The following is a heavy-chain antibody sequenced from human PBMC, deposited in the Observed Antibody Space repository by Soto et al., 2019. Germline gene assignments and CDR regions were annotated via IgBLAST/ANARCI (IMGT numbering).Heavy chain of an antibody. CDR1: GFTFSDYY. V-gene: IGHV3-11*01. Sequence: GGSLRLSCAASGFTFSDYYMGWARQAPGKGLEWFSYITSNTNGKYYADSVKGRFTISRDNAKNSLYLQMDSLRAEDTAVYYCAXVXXXXXXXXYXGXGTLVNVSS. J-gene: IGHJ4*02. CDR3: AXVXXXXXXXXY. CDR2: ITSNTNGK.